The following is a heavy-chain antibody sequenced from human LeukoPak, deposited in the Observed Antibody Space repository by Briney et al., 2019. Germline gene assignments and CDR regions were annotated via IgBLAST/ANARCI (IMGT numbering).Heavy chain of an antibody. V-gene: IGHV1-2*02. Sequence: GXSVKVXXKASGYTFTGYYMHWVRQAPGQGLEWMGWINPNSGGTNYAQKFQGRVTMTRDTSISTDYMELSRLRYADTAVYYCERXLXXGELRALLXYWGQGTLXTVSS. CDR2: INPNSGGT. D-gene: IGHD3-16*01. CDR1: GYTFTGYY. CDR3: ERXLXXGELRALLXY. J-gene: IGHJ4*02.